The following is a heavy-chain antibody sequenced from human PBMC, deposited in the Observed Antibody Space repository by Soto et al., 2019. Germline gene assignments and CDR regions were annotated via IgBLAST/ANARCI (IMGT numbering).Heavy chain of an antibody. CDR2: ISYAGSNK. V-gene: IGHV3-30-3*01. CDR3: ARDHLYYYRGGYFDY. D-gene: IGHD3-22*01. CDR1: GFTFSSYA. J-gene: IGHJ4*02. Sequence: QVQLVESGGGVVQPGRSLRLSCAASGFTFSSYAMHWVRQAPGKGLEWVAVISYAGSNKYYADSVKGRFTIARDNSKNTLYLQMNSLRAEDTAVDYCARDHLYYYRGGYFDYWGQGTLVTVFS.